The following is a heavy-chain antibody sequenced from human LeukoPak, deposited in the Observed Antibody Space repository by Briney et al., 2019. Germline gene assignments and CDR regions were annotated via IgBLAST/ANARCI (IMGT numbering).Heavy chain of an antibody. Sequence: GGSLRLSCAASGFTFSSYAMNWVRQAPGKGLEWVAGISSGDRTFHAESVKGRFTISRDKSKDTRYLQMNSLRAEDTAVYYCAKDATASPYFHWFDNWGQGTQVIVSS. J-gene: IGHJ4*02. CDR2: ISSGDRT. CDR1: GFTFSSYA. V-gene: IGHV3-23*01. CDR3: AKDATASPYFHWFDN. D-gene: IGHD3-9*01.